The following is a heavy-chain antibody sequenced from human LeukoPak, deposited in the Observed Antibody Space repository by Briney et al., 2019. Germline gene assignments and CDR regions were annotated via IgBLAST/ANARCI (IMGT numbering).Heavy chain of an antibody. V-gene: IGHV3-74*01. CDR3: ARGPPRGKYYYMDV. Sequence: GGSLRLSCTTSGFTVTNYWMHWVRQAPGKGLVWVSRINSDGSNTNYAGSVKGRFTLSRDNAKNSLYLQMNSLTAGDTAVYYCARGPPRGKYYYMDVWGKGTTVTVSS. J-gene: IGHJ6*03. CDR1: GFTVTNYW. D-gene: IGHD1-1*01. CDR2: INSDGSNT.